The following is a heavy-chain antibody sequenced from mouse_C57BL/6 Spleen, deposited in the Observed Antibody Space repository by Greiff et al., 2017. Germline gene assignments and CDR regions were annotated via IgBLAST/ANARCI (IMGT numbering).Heavy chain of an antibody. CDR2: ISDDGSN. Sequence: EVQLQESGPGLVKPSQSLSLTCSVTGYSITSGYYWNWLRQPPGNKLEWMGNISDDGSNNYNPSLKNRISITRDTSKNQFFLKLNSVTTEDTATYYCARITTVVHYFDYWGQGTTLTVSS. CDR1: GYSITSGYY. CDR3: ARITTVVHYFDY. J-gene: IGHJ2*01. D-gene: IGHD1-1*01. V-gene: IGHV3-6*01.